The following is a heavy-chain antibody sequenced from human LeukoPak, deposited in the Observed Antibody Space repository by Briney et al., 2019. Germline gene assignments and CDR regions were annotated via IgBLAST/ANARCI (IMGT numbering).Heavy chain of an antibody. Sequence: AGGSLRLSCAASGFTFSSYAMHWVRQAPGKGLEWVAVISYDGSNKYYADSVKGRFTISRDNSKNTLYLQMNSLRAEDTAVYYCAREHCSSTSCYAPFYYYYGMDVWGQGTTVTVSS. CDR3: AREHCSSTSCYAPFYYYYGMDV. CDR1: GFTFSSYA. J-gene: IGHJ6*02. V-gene: IGHV3-30-3*01. D-gene: IGHD2-2*01. CDR2: ISYDGSNK.